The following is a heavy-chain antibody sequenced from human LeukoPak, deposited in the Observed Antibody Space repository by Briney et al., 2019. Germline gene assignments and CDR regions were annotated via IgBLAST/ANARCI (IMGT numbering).Heavy chain of an antibody. CDR1: GFTFSSYW. J-gene: IGHJ4*02. CDR2: IKQDGSEK. CDR3: ARDRGGSSYYFDY. Sequence: PGGSLRPSCAASGFTFSSYWMSWVRQAPGKGLEWVANIKQDGSEKYYVDSVKGRFTISRDNAKNSLYLQMNSLRAEDTAVYYCARDRGGSSYYFDYWGQGTLVTVSS. D-gene: IGHD1-26*01. V-gene: IGHV3-7*01.